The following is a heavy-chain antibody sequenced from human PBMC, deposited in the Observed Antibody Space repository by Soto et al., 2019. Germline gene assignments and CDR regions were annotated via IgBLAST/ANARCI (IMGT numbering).Heavy chain of an antibody. Sequence: PSETLSLTCTVSGGSISSYYWSWIRQPPGKGLEWIGYIYYSGSTNYNPSNKSRVTISVDTSKNQFSLKLSSVTAADTAVYYCARRYGKNAFDIWGQGTMVTVSS. CDR1: GGSISSYY. CDR2: IYYSGST. CDR3: ARRYGKNAFDI. V-gene: IGHV4-59*01. D-gene: IGHD5-18*01. J-gene: IGHJ3*02.